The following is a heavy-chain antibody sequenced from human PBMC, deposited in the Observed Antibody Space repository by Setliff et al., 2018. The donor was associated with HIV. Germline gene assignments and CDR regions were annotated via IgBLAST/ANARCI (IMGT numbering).Heavy chain of an antibody. D-gene: IGHD2-15*01. Sequence: SVKVSCKASGGTFSSYAISWVRQAPGQGLEWMGGIIPIVGTANYAQKFQGRVTITADESTSTVYMEMRSLMSEDSAVYYCARDRFCSRGSCHEPNWFDPWGQGTLVTVSS. CDR3: ARDRFCSRGSCHEPNWFDP. CDR2: IIPIVGTA. CDR1: GGTFSSYA. V-gene: IGHV1-69*13. J-gene: IGHJ5*02.